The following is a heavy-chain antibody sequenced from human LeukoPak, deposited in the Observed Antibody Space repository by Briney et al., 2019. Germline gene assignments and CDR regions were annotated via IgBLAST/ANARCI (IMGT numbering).Heavy chain of an antibody. Sequence: VQPGRSLRLSCTASGFTFGDYAMSWVRQAPGKGLEWVSAISGSGGSTYYADSVKGRFTISRDNSKNTLYLQMNSQRAEDTAVYYCAKDQGGAFDIWGQGTMVTVSS. CDR2: ISGSGGST. CDR3: AKDQGGAFDI. D-gene: IGHD3-16*01. CDR1: GFTFGDYA. V-gene: IGHV3-23*01. J-gene: IGHJ3*02.